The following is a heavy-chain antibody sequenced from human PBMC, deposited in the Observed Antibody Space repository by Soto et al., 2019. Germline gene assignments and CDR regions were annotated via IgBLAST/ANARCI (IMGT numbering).Heavy chain of an antibody. V-gene: IGHV3-21*01. CDR2: ISSSSSYI. CDR1: GFTFSSYS. D-gene: IGHD3-10*01. CDR3: ARDLLRITMVRGVNYYYYGMDV. J-gene: IGHJ6*02. Sequence: PGGSLKLSCAASGFTFSSYSINWVRQAPGKGLEWVSSISSSSSYIYYADSVKGRFTISRDNAKNSLYLQMNSLRAEDTAVYYCARDLLRITMVRGVNYYYYGMDVWGQGTTVTVSS.